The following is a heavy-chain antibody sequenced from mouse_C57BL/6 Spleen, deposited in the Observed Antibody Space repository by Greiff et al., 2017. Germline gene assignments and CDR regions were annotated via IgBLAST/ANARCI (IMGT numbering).Heavy chain of an antibody. V-gene: IGHV1-80*01. J-gene: IGHJ3*01. D-gene: IGHD1-1*01. CDR3: ARDYGSSYAFAY. CDR1: GYAFSSYW. Sequence: VQLQQSGAELVKPGASVKISCKASGYAFSSYWMNWVKQRPGKGLEWIGQIYPGDGDTNYNGKFKGKATLTAEQSSSTAYMQLSSLSSEDSAVYFCARDYGSSYAFAYWGQETLVTVSA. CDR2: IYPGDGDT.